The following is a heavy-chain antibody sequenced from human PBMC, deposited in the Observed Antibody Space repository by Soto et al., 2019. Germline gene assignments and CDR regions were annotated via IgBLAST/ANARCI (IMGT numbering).Heavy chain of an antibody. J-gene: IGHJ4*02. CDR1: GGSISSGGYS. Sequence: PSETLSLTCAVSGGSISSGGYSWSWIRQPPGKGLEWIGYIFHSGSTNYNPSLKSRVTISVDTSKNQFSLKLSSVTAADTAVYYCARGPADYGDSGFGYWGQGTLVTVSS. D-gene: IGHD4-17*01. V-gene: IGHV4-30-2*01. CDR3: ARGPADYGDSGFGY. CDR2: IFHSGST.